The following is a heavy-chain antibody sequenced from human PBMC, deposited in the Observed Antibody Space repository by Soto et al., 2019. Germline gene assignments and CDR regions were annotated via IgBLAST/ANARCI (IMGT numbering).Heavy chain of an antibody. V-gene: IGHV4-31*03. CDR1: GGSISSGGYY. CDR2: IYYSGST. CDR3: ARDHGVGGNWFDP. D-gene: IGHD1-26*01. Sequence: SETLSLTCTVSGGSISSGGYYWSWIRQHPGRGLEWIGYIYYSGSTYYNPSLKSRVTISVDTSKNQFSLKLSSVTAADTAVYYCARDHGVGGNWFDPWGQGTLVTVSS. J-gene: IGHJ5*02.